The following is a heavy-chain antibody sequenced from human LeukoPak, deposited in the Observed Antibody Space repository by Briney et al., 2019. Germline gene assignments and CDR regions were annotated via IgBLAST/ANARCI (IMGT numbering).Heavy chain of an antibody. J-gene: IGHJ6*03. V-gene: IGHV4-38-2*01. D-gene: IGHD2-2*01. Sequence: SETLSLTCAVSGYSISSGYYWGWIRQPPGKGLEWIGSIYHSGSTYYNPSLKSRVTISVDTSKNQFSLKLSSVTAADTAVYYCARLTYTNCYEGYCYYYYMDVWGKGTTVTVSS. CDR3: ARLTYTNCYEGYCYYYYMDV. CDR2: IYHSGST. CDR1: GYSISSGYY.